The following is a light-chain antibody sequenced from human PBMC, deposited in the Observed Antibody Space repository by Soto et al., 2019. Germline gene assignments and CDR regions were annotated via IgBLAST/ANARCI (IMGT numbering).Light chain of an antibody. CDR3: HQRSNWPWT. J-gene: IGKJ1*01. CDR2: EAS. V-gene: IGKV3-11*01. Sequence: EVVLTQSPATLSLSPGERATLSCRASQSVSTSLAWYQQKPGQAPRLVISEASNRAAGIPGRFRGSGSGTDSTLTISSLEPEDFVVYYCHQRSNWPWTFGQGTKVEIK. CDR1: QSVSTS.